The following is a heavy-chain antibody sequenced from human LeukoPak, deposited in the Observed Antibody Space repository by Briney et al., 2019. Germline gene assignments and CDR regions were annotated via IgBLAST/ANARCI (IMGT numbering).Heavy chain of an antibody. J-gene: IGHJ5*02. V-gene: IGHV1-2*04. CDR3: ARGSGDFWSGYSANWFDP. D-gene: IGHD3-3*01. CDR2: INPNSGGT. Sequence: ASVKVSCKASGYTFTGYYMHWVRQAPGQGLEWMGWINPNSGGTNYAQKFQGWVTMTRDTSISTAYMELSRLRSDDTAVYYCARGSGDFWSGYSANWFDPWGQGTLVTVSS. CDR1: GYTFTGYY.